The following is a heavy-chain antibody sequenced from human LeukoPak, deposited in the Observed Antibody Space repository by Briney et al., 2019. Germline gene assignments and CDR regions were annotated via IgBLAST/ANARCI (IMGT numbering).Heavy chain of an antibody. D-gene: IGHD5-18*01. CDR3: AGAGGGYRYGYYYHFYMDV. Sequence: GGSLRLSCAASGFSVSSNYMSWVRQAPGKGLEWVSLLYSGGSAFHADSVKGRFTISRDNSKNTLYLQLNSLRAEDTAVYYWAGAGGGYRYGYYYHFYMDVWGKGTTVTVSS. CDR2: LYSGGSA. V-gene: IGHV3-53*01. J-gene: IGHJ6*03. CDR1: GFSVSSNY.